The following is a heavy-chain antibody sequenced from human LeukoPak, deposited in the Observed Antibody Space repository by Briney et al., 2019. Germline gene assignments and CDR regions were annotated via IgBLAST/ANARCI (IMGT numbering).Heavy chain of an antibody. Sequence: ASVKVSCTASGYTFTSYDINWVRQATGQGLEWMGWMNPNSGNTGYAQKFQGRVTMTRNTSISTAYMELSSLRSEDMAVYYCARESLCSSTSCFNMDVWGQGTTVTVSS. CDR2: MNPNSGNT. V-gene: IGHV1-8*01. CDR3: ARESLCSSTSCFNMDV. J-gene: IGHJ6*02. CDR1: GYTFTSYD. D-gene: IGHD2-2*01.